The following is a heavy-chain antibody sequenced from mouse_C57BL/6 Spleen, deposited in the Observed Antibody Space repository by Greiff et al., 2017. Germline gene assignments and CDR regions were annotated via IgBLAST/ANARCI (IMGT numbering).Heavy chain of an antibody. CDR3: ARVYYSFDY. Sequence: EVQLQESGPGLVKPSQSLSLTCSVTGYSITSGYYWNWIRQFPGNKLEWMGYISYDGSNNYNPSLKNRISITRDTSKNQFFLKLNSVTTEDTATYYCARVYYSFDYWGQGTTLTVSS. J-gene: IGHJ2*01. CDR2: ISYDGSN. D-gene: IGHD2-12*01. V-gene: IGHV3-6*01. CDR1: GYSITSGYY.